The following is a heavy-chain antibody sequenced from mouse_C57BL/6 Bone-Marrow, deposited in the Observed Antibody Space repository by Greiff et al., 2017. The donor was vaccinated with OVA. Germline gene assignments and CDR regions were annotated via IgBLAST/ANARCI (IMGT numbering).Heavy chain of an antibody. CDR1: GFTFSSYA. CDR3: ARGPYYYAMDY. Sequence: DVMLVESGGGLVKPGGSLKLSCAASGFTFSSYAMSWVRQTPEKRLEWVATISDGGSYTYYPDNVKGRFTISRDNAKNNLYLQMSHLKSEDTAMYYCARGPYYYAMDYWGQGTSVTVSS. CDR2: ISDGGSYT. J-gene: IGHJ4*01. V-gene: IGHV5-4*03.